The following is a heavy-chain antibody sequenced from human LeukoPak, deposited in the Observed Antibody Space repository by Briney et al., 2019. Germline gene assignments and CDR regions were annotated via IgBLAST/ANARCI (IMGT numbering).Heavy chain of an antibody. CDR3: GGKPGSSYYYSYYLGV. CDR2: INPNSGGT. Sequence: ASVKVSCKASGYTFTGCYMHWVRQAPGQGLEWMGWINPNSGGTNYAQKFQGRVTMTRDTSISTAYMELSRLRSDDTAVYYCGGKPGSSYYYSYYLGVGGKGPRVTVSS. V-gene: IGHV1-2*02. D-gene: IGHD6-6*01. J-gene: IGHJ6*03. CDR1: GYTFTGCY.